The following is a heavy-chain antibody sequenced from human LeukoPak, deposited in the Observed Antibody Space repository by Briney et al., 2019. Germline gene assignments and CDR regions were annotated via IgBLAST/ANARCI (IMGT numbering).Heavy chain of an antibody. CDR2: IYNSGST. Sequence: GGSLRLSCAASGFTVGYNYMTWVRQAPGKGLEWVAAIYNSGSTYYADSVKGRFTISRDNSKNTMYLQMNSLKGEDTAVYYCARARYTGGSFQAFDIWGQGTMVTVSS. CDR1: GFTVGYNY. V-gene: IGHV3-66*01. CDR3: ARARYTGGSFQAFDI. J-gene: IGHJ3*02. D-gene: IGHD1-26*01.